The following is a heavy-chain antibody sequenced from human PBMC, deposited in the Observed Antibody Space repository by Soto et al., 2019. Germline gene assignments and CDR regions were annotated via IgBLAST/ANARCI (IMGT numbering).Heavy chain of an antibody. J-gene: IGHJ6*02. D-gene: IGHD2-2*01. CDR1: GYSFTSYW. Sequence: GESLKISCKGSGYSFTSYWISWVRQMPGKGLEWMGRIDPSDSYTNYSPSFQGHVTISADKSISTAYLQWSSLKASDTAMYYCARIVVVPAAGNYYYYGMDVWGQGTTVTVSS. CDR3: ARIVVVPAAGNYYYYGMDV. V-gene: IGHV5-10-1*01. CDR2: IDPSDSYT.